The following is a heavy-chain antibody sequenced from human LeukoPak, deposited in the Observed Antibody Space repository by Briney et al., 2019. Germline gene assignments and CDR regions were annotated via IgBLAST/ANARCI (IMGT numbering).Heavy chain of an antibody. Sequence: GGSLRLSCAASGFTFTNYAMSWVRQAPGKGLEWVSAISGSGGSTYYADSVKGRFTISRDNSKNTLYLQMNSLRAEDTAVYYCAKDTTIFGVGSGYWGQGTLVTVS. CDR3: AKDTTIFGVGSGY. J-gene: IGHJ4*02. V-gene: IGHV3-23*01. D-gene: IGHD3-3*01. CDR2: ISGSGGST. CDR1: GFTFTNYA.